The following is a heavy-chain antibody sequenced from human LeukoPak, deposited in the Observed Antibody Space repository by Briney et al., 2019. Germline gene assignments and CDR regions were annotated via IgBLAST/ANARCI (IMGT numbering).Heavy chain of an antibody. CDR2: TYYSGST. V-gene: IGHV4-31*03. CDR3: ASVFITGTNYFDY. J-gene: IGHJ4*02. Sequence: PSETLSLTCTVSGGSISSGGYYWSWIRQHPGKGLEWIGYTYYSGSTYYNPSLKSRVTISVDTSKNQFSLKLSSVTAADTAVYYCASVFITGTNYFDYWGQGTLVTVSS. CDR1: GGSISSGGYY. D-gene: IGHD1/OR15-1a*01.